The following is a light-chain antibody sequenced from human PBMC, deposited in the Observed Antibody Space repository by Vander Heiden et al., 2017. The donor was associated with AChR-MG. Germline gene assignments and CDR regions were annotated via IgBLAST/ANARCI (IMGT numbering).Light chain of an antibody. V-gene: IGLV3-1*01. Sequence: SYALTQPPSVSVSPGDTASITCSGDKLGEKYVCWYQQKPGQSPVLAIYQDNKRPSGIPARFSGSNSGNTATLTISGTQPMDEADYYCQAWDGNIVVFGGGTKLTVL. J-gene: IGLJ2*01. CDR2: QDN. CDR3: QAWDGNIVV. CDR1: KLGEKY.